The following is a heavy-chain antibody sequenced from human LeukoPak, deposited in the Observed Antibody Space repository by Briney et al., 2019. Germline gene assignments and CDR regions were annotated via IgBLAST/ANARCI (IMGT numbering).Heavy chain of an antibody. D-gene: IGHD4-17*01. CDR2: IYYSGST. CDR1: GDSISSGGYY. CDR3: AREATVTTAGFDY. J-gene: IGHJ4*02. Sequence: SETLSLTCTVSGDSISSGGYYWSWIRQHPGKGLEWIGYIYYSGSTYYNPSLKSRVTISVDTSKNQFSLKLSSVTAADTAVYYCAREATVTTAGFDYWGQGTLVTVSS. V-gene: IGHV4-31*03.